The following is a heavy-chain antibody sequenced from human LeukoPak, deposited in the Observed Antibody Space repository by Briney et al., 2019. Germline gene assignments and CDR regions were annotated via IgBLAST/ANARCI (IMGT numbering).Heavy chain of an antibody. CDR3: ARGLDCSSTSCYSEYYMDV. D-gene: IGHD2-2*01. V-gene: IGHV3-23*01. J-gene: IGHJ6*03. CDR2: ISGSGGST. Sequence: GGSLRLSCAASGFTFSSYAMSWVRQAPGKGLEWVSAISGSGGSTYYADSVKGRFTISRENAKNSLYLQMNSLRAGDTAVYYCARGLDCSSTSCYSEYYMDVWGKGTTVTVSS. CDR1: GFTFSSYA.